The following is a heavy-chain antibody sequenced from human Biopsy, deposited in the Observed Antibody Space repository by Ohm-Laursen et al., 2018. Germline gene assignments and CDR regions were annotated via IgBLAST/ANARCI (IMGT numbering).Heavy chain of an antibody. CDR3: ARGGLNYWYFDL. J-gene: IGHJ2*01. Sequence: SVKVSWKASGYTFTDYYIYWVRQAPGQGLEWMGWINPNSGGTNYAQKFQGRVTMTRDTSMSTAYMELNRLRSDDTAVYYCARGGLNYWYFDLWGRGTLVTVSS. V-gene: IGHV1-2*02. D-gene: IGHD1-26*01. CDR2: INPNSGGT. CDR1: GYTFTDYY.